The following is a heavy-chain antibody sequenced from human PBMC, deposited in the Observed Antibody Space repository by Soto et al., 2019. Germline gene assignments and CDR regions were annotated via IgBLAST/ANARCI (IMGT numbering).Heavy chain of an antibody. D-gene: IGHD3-3*01. CDR1: GFTFSSYS. J-gene: IGHJ4*02. CDR3: ARVLSVTIFGVVHLGFDY. Sequence: PGGSLRLSCAASGFTFSSYSMNWVRQAPGKGLEWVSSISSSSSYIYYADSVKGRFTISRDNAKNSLYLQMNSLRAEDTAVYYCARVLSVTIFGVVHLGFDYWGQGTLVTV. V-gene: IGHV3-21*01. CDR2: ISSSSSYI.